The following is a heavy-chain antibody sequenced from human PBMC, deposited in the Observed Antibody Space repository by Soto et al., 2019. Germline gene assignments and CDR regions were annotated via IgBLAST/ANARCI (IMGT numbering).Heavy chain of an antibody. Sequence: PSETLSLTCAVYGGSFSGYYWGWIRQPPGKGLEWIGSIYYSGSTYYNPSLKSRVTISVDTSKNQFSLKLSSVTAADTAVYYCARGPDFWSGYYRYYYYGMDVWGQGTTVTVSS. CDR1: GGSFSGYY. V-gene: IGHV4-34*01. CDR3: ARGPDFWSGYYRYYYYGMDV. CDR2: IYYSGST. J-gene: IGHJ6*02. D-gene: IGHD3-3*01.